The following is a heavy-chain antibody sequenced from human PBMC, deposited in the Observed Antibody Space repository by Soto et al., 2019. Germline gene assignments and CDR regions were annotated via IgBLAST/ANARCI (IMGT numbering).Heavy chain of an antibody. CDR2: ISGSGGST. V-gene: IGHV3-23*01. Sequence: GGSLRLSCAASGFTFSSYAMSWVRQAPGKGLEWVSAISGSGGSTYYADSVKGRFTISRDNSKNTLYLQMNSLRAEDTAVYYCAKGGVRAEWLLLRDYWGQGTLVTVSS. J-gene: IGHJ4*02. CDR1: GFTFSSYA. D-gene: IGHD3-22*01. CDR3: AKGGVRAEWLLLRDY.